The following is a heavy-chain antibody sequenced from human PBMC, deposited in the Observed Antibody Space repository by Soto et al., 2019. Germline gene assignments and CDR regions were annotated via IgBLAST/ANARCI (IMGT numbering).Heavy chain of an antibody. CDR2: INPNSGGT. J-gene: IGHJ4*02. Sequence: ASVKVSCKASGYTFTGYYMHWVRQAPGQGLEWMGWINPNSGGTNYAQKFQGRVTMTRDTSTSTAYMELSRLRSDDTAVYYGARSRVPSQFFDYWGQGTLVTVSS. CDR3: ARSRVPSQFFDY. D-gene: IGHD2-2*01. CDR1: GYTFTGYY. V-gene: IGHV1-2*02.